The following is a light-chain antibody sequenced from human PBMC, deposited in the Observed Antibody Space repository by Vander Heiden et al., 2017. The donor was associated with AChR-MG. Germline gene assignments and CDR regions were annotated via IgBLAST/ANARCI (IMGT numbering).Light chain of an antibody. J-gene: IGLJ2*01. Sequence: QSALTQPASVSGSPGQSITIPCTGISSDVGGCNYVSWYQQHPGKAPKLMIYDVSNRPSGVSNRFSGSKSGNTASLTTSGLQAEDEADYYCSSYTSSSTLIFGGGTKLTVL. CDR2: DVS. V-gene: IGLV2-14*03. CDR1: SSDVGGCNY. CDR3: SSYTSSSTLI.